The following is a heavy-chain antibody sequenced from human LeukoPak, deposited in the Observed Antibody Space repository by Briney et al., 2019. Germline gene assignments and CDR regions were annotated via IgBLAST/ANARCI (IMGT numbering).Heavy chain of an antibody. CDR3: AKGVAAYKYYFDY. D-gene: IGHD6-13*01. Sequence: PGGSLRLSCAASGFSFSSYAMSWVRQAPGKGLEWVSGITMSGGTTYYADAVKGRFTISRDNSKNTLYLQMNSLRAEDTAIYYCAKGVAAYKYYFDYWGQGTLVTVSS. CDR1: GFSFSSYA. V-gene: IGHV3-23*01. CDR2: ITMSGGTT. J-gene: IGHJ4*02.